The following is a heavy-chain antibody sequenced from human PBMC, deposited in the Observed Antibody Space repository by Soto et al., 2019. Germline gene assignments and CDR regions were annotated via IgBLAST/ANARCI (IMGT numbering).Heavy chain of an antibody. CDR2: MNPNSGNT. V-gene: IGHV1-8*01. J-gene: IGHJ5*02. CDR1: GYTFTSYD. D-gene: IGHD1-26*01. CDR3: ARGPFPYSGSYWWFDP. Sequence: ASVKVSCKASGYTFTSYDINWVRQATGQGLEWMGWMNPNSGNTGYAQKFQGRVTMTRNTSISTAYMELSSLRSEDTAVYYCARGPFPYSGSYWWFDPWGQGTLVTVSS.